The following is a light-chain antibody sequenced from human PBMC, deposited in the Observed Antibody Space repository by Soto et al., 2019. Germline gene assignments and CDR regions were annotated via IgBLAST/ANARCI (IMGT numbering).Light chain of an antibody. CDR1: SGDVGAYNY. Sequence: QSALTQPRSVSGSPGRSVTISCTGTSGDVGAYNYVSWYQQHPGKAPKVMIYDVTKRPSGVPGRFSGSKSGNTASLTISGLQAEDEADYYCCSFAGTYTWVFGGGTKLTVL. V-gene: IGLV2-11*01. CDR3: CSFAGTYTWV. CDR2: DVT. J-gene: IGLJ3*02.